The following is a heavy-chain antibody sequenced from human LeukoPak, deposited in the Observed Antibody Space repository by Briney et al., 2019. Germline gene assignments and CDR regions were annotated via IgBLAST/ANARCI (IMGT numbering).Heavy chain of an antibody. J-gene: IGHJ5*02. Sequence: ASVKVSCKASGYTFTSYGISWVRQAPGQGLEWMGWISAYNGNTNYAQKLQGRVTMTTDTFTSTAYMELRSLRSDDTAVYYCARAVYCSSTSCYFVPFDPWGQGTLVTVSS. CDR1: GYTFTSYG. D-gene: IGHD2-2*01. V-gene: IGHV1-18*01. CDR3: ARAVYCSSTSCYFVPFDP. CDR2: ISAYNGNT.